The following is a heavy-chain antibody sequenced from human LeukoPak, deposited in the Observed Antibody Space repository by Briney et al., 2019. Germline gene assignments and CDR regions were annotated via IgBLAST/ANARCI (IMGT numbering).Heavy chain of an antibody. Sequence: SETLSLTCGVYGDSFSGFYWTWVRQAPGKGLEWIGEISDSGTPRYNPSLNSRITITLDTSKKQISLNLSPVTAADTAVYYCVRGNVKHYHSVADEYYYYMDVWGKGTAVIVTS. J-gene: IGHJ6*03. V-gene: IGHV4-34*01. D-gene: IGHD2/OR15-2a*01. CDR3: VRGNVKHYHSVADEYYYYMDV. CDR2: ISDSGTP. CDR1: GDSFSGFY.